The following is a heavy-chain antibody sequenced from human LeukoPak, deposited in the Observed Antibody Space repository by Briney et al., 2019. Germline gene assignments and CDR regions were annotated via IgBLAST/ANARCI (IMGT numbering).Heavy chain of an antibody. Sequence: GASVKVSCKASGGTFISYAISWVRQAPGQGLEWMGGIIPIFGTANYAQKFQGRVTITADESTSTAYMELSSLRSEDTAVYYCASGLKSLVVVTAWCAFDIWGQGTMVTVSS. CDR2: IIPIFGTA. CDR1: GGTFISYA. V-gene: IGHV1-69*13. J-gene: IGHJ3*02. CDR3: ASGLKSLVVVTAWCAFDI. D-gene: IGHD2-21*02.